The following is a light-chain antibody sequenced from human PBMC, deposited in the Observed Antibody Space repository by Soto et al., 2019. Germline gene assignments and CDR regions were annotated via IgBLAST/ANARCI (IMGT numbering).Light chain of an antibody. V-gene: IGKV1-33*01. Sequence: DIQMTQSPSSLSAFVGDRVTITCQASQDIVNSLNWYQQKPGKAPKLLIYAASSLETGVPSKFSGSESGTDFTSTISSLQPEDVATYDCQHYDSLPPTIGPGNKVDIK. CDR2: AAS. CDR1: QDIVNS. J-gene: IGKJ3*01. CDR3: QHYDSLPPT.